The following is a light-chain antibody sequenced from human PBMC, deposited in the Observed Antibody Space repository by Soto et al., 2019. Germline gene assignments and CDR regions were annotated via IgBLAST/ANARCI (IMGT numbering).Light chain of an antibody. CDR2: GAS. J-gene: IGKJ4*01. CDR3: QQYQNWPLT. V-gene: IGKV3-15*01. Sequence: EIVMTQSPATLSVSPGERATLSCRASQSVSCLLAWYQRKPGQAPRLLIYGASTRATGIPARFSGSGSGTEFTLTISSLQSEDFAVYYCQQYQNWPLTFGGGTKVEIK. CDR1: QSVSCL.